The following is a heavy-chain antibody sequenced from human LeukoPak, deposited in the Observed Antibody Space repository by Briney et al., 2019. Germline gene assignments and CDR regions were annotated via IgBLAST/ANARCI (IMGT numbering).Heavy chain of an antibody. D-gene: IGHD6-19*01. CDR2: VGRDGSEK. V-gene: IGHV3-7*01. CDR3: TRGPTLIGVAGTWPLDY. CDR1: GFTFSDYW. Sequence: GGSLRLSCAASGFTFSDYWMTWVRQGPGKGLQWVANVGRDGSEKNYVDSVEGRFTISRDNAKKSLDLEMNSLRVEDSAVYYCTRGPTLIGVAGTWPLDYWGQGTLVTVSS. J-gene: IGHJ4*02.